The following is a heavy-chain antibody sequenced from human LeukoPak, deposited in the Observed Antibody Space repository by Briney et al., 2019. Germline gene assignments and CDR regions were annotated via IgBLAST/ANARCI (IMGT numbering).Heavy chain of an antibody. CDR1: GFTFSNYW. CDR3: ARDKVTY. CDR2: INKDGTEK. V-gene: IGHV3-7*01. Sequence: GSLRLSCAASGFTFSNYWMSWVRQVPGKGLEWVAHINKDGTEKYFVDSVKGRFIISRDNAKSSLYLQMNSLKVEDTAVYYCARDKVTYWGPGTLVTASS. J-gene: IGHJ4*02.